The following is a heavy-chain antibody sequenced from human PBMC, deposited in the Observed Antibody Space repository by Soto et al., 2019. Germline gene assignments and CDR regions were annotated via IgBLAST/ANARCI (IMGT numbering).Heavy chain of an antibody. CDR3: ARGSRGVRFDP. J-gene: IGHJ5*02. D-gene: IGHD3-10*01. CDR2: MNPNSGNA. V-gene: IGHV1-8*02. Sequence: GASVKVSCKAYGYTFTNYYMHWVRQATGQGLEWMGWMNPNSGNAGYAQKFQGRVTMTRNTSISTAYMELSSLRSEDTAVYYCARGSRGVRFDPWGQGTLVTVSS. CDR1: GYTFTNYY.